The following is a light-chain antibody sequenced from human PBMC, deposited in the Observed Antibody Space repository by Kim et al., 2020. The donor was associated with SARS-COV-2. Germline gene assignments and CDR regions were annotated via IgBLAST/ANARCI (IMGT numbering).Light chain of an antibody. Sequence: EAASISCRSSQSLLHSDGHHYLAWYLQKPGQSPKLLIYLGSNRASGVPDRFSGTASGTYFTLKISRVEGDDVGVYYCMHALQTPYAFGQGTKLEI. J-gene: IGKJ2*01. CDR3: MHALQTPYA. CDR1: QSLLHSDGHHY. V-gene: IGKV2-28*01. CDR2: LGS.